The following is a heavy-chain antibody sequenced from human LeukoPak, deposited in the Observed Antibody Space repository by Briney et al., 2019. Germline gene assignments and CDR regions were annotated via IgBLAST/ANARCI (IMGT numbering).Heavy chain of an antibody. V-gene: IGHV1-69*04. J-gene: IGHJ4*02. CDR1: GGTFSSYA. CDR3: ARVLWFGNYYFDY. CDR2: IIPILGIA. Sequence: ASVKVSCKASGGTFSSYAISWVRQAPGQGLEWMGRIIPILGIANYAQKFQGRVMITADKSTSTAYMELSSLRSEDTAVYYCARVLWFGNYYFDYWGQGTLVTVSS. D-gene: IGHD3-10*01.